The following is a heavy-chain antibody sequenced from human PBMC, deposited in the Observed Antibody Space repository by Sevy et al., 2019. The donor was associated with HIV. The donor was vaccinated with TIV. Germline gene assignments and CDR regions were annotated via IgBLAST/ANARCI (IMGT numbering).Heavy chain of an antibody. Sequence: SETLSLTCTVSGGSISSYYWSWIRQPAGKGLEWIGRIYTSGSTNYNPSLKSRVTMSVETSKNQFSLKPSSVTAADTAVYYCASLASGSYPVIFDYWGQGTLVTVSS. J-gene: IGHJ4*02. CDR2: IYTSGST. V-gene: IGHV4-4*07. CDR1: GGSISSYY. CDR3: ASLASGSYPVIFDY. D-gene: IGHD3-10*01.